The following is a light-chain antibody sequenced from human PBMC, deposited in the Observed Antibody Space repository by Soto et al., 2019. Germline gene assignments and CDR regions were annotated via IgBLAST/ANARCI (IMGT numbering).Light chain of an antibody. J-gene: IGKJ5*01. V-gene: IGKV3-11*01. Sequence: EIVLTQSPATLSLSPGERATLSCRASQSVSSYLAWYQQKPGQAPRLLIYLASNRAAGVPARFSGSGSGTDFTLTISSLEPEDFAVYYCQQRNSWPPTFTFGQGTRLEI. CDR3: QQRNSWPPTFT. CDR1: QSVSSY. CDR2: LAS.